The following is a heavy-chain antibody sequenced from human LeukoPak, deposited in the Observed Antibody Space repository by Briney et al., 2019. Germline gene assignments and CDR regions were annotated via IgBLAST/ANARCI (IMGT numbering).Heavy chain of an antibody. CDR3: ARASSGYYYPYYYYGMDV. V-gene: IGHV4-34*01. CDR1: GGSFSGYY. CDR2: INHSGST. D-gene: IGHD3-22*01. J-gene: IGHJ6*02. Sequence: PSETLSLTCAVYGGSFSGYYWSWIRQPPGKGLEWIGEINHSGSTNYNPSLKSRVTISVDTSKNQFSLKLSSVTAADTAVYYCARASSGYYYPYYYYGMDVWGQGTTVTVSS.